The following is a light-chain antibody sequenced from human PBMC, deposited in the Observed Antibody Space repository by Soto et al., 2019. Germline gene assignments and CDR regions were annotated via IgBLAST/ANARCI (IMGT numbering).Light chain of an antibody. CDR1: TGAVTNGHY. V-gene: IGLV7-46*01. CDR3: LLSYNGPYV. CDR2: DTT. J-gene: IGLJ1*01. Sequence: QAVVTQGPSLTVSPGGTVTLTCGSSTGAVTNGHYPYWFQHKPGQAPRTLIYDTTNRHSWTPDRFSGSLLGGKAALTLSGAQPEDEDEYYCLLSYNGPYVFGTGTKVTVL.